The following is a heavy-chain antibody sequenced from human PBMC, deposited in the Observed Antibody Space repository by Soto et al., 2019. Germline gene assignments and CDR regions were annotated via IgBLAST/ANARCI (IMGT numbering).Heavy chain of an antibody. CDR3: ARDHDGTGTTYGMDV. CDR1: GYTFTSYA. J-gene: IGHJ6*02. CDR2: INAGNGNT. Sequence: ASVKVSCKASGYTFTSYAMHWVRQAPGQRLEWMGWINAGNGNTKYSQKFQGRVTITRDTSASTAYMELSSLRSEGTAVYYCARDHDGTGTTYGMDVWGQGTTVTVSS. D-gene: IGHD1-7*01. V-gene: IGHV1-3*01.